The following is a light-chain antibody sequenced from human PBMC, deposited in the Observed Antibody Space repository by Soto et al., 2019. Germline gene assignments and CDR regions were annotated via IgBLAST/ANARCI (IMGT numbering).Light chain of an antibody. V-gene: IGKV1-5*01. Sequence: DIQMTQSPSTLSASVGDRVTITFRASQSISSWLAWYQQKPGKAPNLLIYDASSLESGVPSRFSGSGSGTEFTLTISSLQPDDFATYYCQQYNSYSWTFGQGTKVDIK. CDR1: QSISSW. J-gene: IGKJ1*01. CDR3: QQYNSYSWT. CDR2: DAS.